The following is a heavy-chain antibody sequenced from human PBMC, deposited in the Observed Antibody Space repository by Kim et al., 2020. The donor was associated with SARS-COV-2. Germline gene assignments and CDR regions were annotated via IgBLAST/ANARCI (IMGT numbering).Heavy chain of an antibody. Sequence: GGSLRLSCAASGFTFISYWVNWVRQAPGKGLLGVARLNGDCRDTNYVDAEKGRFTICRDNAKNTLYLEMKSLRVDDTAVYYCARGTFASGVDLWGQGTTVTVSS. J-gene: IGHJ6*02. CDR1: GFTFISYW. CDR3: ARGTFASGVDL. CDR2: LNGDCRDT. V-gene: IGHV3-74*01.